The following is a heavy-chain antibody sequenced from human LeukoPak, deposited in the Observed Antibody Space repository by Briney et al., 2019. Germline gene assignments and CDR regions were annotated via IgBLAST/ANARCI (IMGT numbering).Heavy chain of an antibody. D-gene: IGHD2/OR15-2a*01. J-gene: IGHJ4*02. CDR1: GGSISSYY. Sequence: SETLSLTCTVSGGSISSYYWSWIRQPPGKGLEWIGYIYYSGSTNYNPSLKSRVTISVDTSKNQFSLKLSSVTAADTAVYYCARDDPNKYYFDYWGQGTLVTVSS. V-gene: IGHV4-59*12. CDR3: ARDDPNKYYFDY. CDR2: IYYSGST.